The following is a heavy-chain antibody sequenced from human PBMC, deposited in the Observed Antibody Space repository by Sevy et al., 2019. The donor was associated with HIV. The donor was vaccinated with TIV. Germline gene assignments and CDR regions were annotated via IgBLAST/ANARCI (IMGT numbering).Heavy chain of an antibody. CDR1: GYTFTSYD. J-gene: IGHJ6*02. CDR2: MNPNSGNT. Sequence: ASVKVSCKASGYTFTSYDINWVRQATGQGLEWMGWMNPNSGNTGYAQKFQGRVTMTRNTSISTAYMELSSLRSEDTAVYYCATESDIVVGRGYYYGMDVWGQWTTVTVSS. CDR3: ATESDIVVGRGYYYGMDV. D-gene: IGHD2-2*01. V-gene: IGHV1-8*01.